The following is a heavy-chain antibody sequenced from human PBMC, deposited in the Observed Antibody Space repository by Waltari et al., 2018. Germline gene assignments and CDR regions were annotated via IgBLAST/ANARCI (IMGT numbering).Heavy chain of an antibody. Sequence: QVQLVESGGGVVQPGRSLRLSCAASGSTFSRYGMHWVRQAPGKGLEWVAVISYDGSNKYDADSVKGRFTISRDNSKNTLYLQMNSLRAEDTAVYYCAKAGIAARAYYYYGMDVWGQGTTVTVSS. CDR1: GSTFSRYG. V-gene: IGHV3-30*18. CDR2: ISYDGSNK. D-gene: IGHD6-6*01. CDR3: AKAGIAARAYYYYGMDV. J-gene: IGHJ6*02.